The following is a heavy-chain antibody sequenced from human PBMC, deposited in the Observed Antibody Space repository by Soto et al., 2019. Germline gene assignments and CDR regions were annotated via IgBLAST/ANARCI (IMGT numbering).Heavy chain of an antibody. CDR3: ARVPPQDKLRFLEWLPHFNY. CDR1: GYTFTSYG. D-gene: IGHD3-3*01. J-gene: IGHJ4*02. V-gene: IGHV1-18*01. CDR2: ISAYNGNT. Sequence: GASVKVSCKASGYTFTSYGISWVRQAPGQGLEWMGWISAYNGNTNYAQKLQGRVTMTTDTSTSTAYMELRSLRSDDTAVYYCARVPPQDKLRFLEWLPHFNYWGKGTRVTVAS.